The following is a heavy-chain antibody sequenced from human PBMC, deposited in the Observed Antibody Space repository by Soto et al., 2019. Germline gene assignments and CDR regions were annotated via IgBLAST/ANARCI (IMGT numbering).Heavy chain of an antibody. CDR2: ISGSGGST. V-gene: IGHV3-23*01. J-gene: IGHJ3*02. Sequence: EVQLLESGGGLVQPGGSLRLSCAASGFTFSSYAMSWVRQAPGKGLEWVSAISGSGGSTYYADSVKGRFTISRDNSKNTLYLQINSLRAEDTAVYYCASIWEEDMDAFDIWGQGTMVTVSS. D-gene: IGHD1-26*01. CDR3: ASIWEEDMDAFDI. CDR1: GFTFSSYA.